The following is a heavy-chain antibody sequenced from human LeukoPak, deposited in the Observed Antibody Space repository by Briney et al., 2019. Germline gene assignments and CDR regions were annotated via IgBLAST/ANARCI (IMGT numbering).Heavy chain of an antibody. V-gene: IGHV3-66*02. CDR3: ARDKLGSGYSSDFDY. D-gene: IGHD6-19*01. CDR1: EFSISSNY. Sequence: PGGSLRLSCAASEFSISSNYINWVRQAPGKGLERVSAIYTGGTTYYEDSVKGRFTISRDNSKNTLYLQMNSLRAEDTAVYYCARDKLGSGYSSDFDYWGQGTLVTVSS. J-gene: IGHJ4*02. CDR2: IYTGGTT.